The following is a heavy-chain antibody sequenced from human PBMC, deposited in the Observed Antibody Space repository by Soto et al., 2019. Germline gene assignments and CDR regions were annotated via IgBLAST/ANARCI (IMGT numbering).Heavy chain of an antibody. CDR2: IDPSDSYT. V-gene: IGHV5-10-1*01. J-gene: IGHJ6*02. Sequence: GESLKISCKGSGYSFTSYWISWVRQMPGKGLEWMGRIDPSDSYTNYNPSFQGHVTISADKSISTAYLQWSSLKASDTAMYYCAGPTAMATSYYYGMDVWGQGTTVTVSS. CDR1: GYSFTSYW. D-gene: IGHD5-18*01. CDR3: AGPTAMATSYYYGMDV.